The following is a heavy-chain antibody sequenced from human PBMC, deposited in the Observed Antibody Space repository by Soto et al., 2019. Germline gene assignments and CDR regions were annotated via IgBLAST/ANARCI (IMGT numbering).Heavy chain of an antibody. CDR1: GYTFTSYG. J-gene: IGHJ6*02. CDR3: ARVVLTYYDFWSGYYAPSMAV. D-gene: IGHD3-3*01. V-gene: IGHV1-18*01. CDR2: ISAYNGNT. Sequence: ASVKVSCKASGYTFTSYGISWVRQAPGQGLEWMGWISAYNGNTNYAQKLQGRVTMTTDTSTSTAYMELRSLRSDDTAVYYCARVVLTYYDFWSGYYAPSMAVGGQGTTVTVSS.